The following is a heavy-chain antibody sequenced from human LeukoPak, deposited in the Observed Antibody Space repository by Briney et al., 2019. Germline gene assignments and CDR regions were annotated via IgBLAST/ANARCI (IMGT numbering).Heavy chain of an antibody. V-gene: IGHV4-59*08. D-gene: IGHD2-15*01. J-gene: IGHJ6*03. Sequence: PSETLSLTCTVSGGSISSHYWSWTRQPPGKGLEWIGYIFYSGNTNYNPSLKSRVTISVDTSKNQFSLKLSSVTAADTAVYYCARHGYCSGGSCYSRYYYYYMDVWGKGTTVTVSS. CDR1: GGSISSHY. CDR2: IFYSGNT. CDR3: ARHGYCSGGSCYSRYYYYYMDV.